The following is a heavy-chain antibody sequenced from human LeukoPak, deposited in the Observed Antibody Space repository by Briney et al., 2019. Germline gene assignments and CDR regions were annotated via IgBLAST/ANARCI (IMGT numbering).Heavy chain of an antibody. Sequence: SETLSLTCTVSGGSLTSGNLYWSWVRQSAGTRLEWIGRIYAGGNTNYNPSLKSRVTITLDTSKNQFSLRLTSVTAADTAVYYCARGGDILTGYPNFDYWGQGTLVAVSS. CDR2: IYAGGNT. J-gene: IGHJ4*02. CDR3: ARGGDILTGYPNFDY. V-gene: IGHV4-61*02. D-gene: IGHD3-9*01. CDR1: GGSLTSGNLY.